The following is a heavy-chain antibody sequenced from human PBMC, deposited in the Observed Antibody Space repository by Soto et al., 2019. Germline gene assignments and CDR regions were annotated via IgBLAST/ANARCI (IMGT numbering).Heavy chain of an antibody. D-gene: IGHD4-17*01. CDR1: GFTFSMFS. Sequence: VGSLRLSGSASGFTFSMFSMHWVRQAPGKGLEYVSGISSNGDSTYYADSVKGRFTISRDNSKNTLYLQMSSLRAVDTAVYYCVHPRSTVQIPPTWGQGTLVTVSS. J-gene: IGHJ5*02. V-gene: IGHV3-64D*06. CDR3: VHPRSTVQIPPT. CDR2: ISSNGDST.